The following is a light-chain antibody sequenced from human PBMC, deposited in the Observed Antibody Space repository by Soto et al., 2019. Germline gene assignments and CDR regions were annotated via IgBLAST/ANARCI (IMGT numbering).Light chain of an antibody. CDR1: QSVSNY. Sequence: EIVLTQSPATLSLSPGERATLSCRASQSVSNYLAWYQQKPGQAPRLLIYDTSNRATGIPGRFSGSGSGTDFTLTISSREPEDFALYYCQQRSNWPPLTFGGGTKVEIK. J-gene: IGKJ4*01. CDR3: QQRSNWPPLT. CDR2: DTS. V-gene: IGKV3-11*01.